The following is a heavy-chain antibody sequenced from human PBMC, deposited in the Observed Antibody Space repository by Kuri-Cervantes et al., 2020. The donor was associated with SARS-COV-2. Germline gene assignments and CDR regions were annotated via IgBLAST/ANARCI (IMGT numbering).Heavy chain of an antibody. D-gene: IGHD2-21*01. J-gene: IGHJ4*02. Sequence: LSLTCVASGFNFSTTDMHWVRQAPGKGLEWVTFISSDGKNKKCMASGKGRLTISRDNSQNTLYLHMKSLRSEDTAMYYCAKDRVGVQDFWGQGTLVTVSS. CDR1: GFNFSTTD. CDR3: AKDRVGVQDF. CDR2: ISSDGKNK. V-gene: IGHV3-30*18.